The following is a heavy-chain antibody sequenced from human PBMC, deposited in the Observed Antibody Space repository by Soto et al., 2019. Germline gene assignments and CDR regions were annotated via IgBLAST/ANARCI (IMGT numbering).Heavy chain of an antibody. D-gene: IGHD4-17*01. V-gene: IGHV3-30*18. CDR3: AKCYTVTTLWCAFDI. CDR1: GFTFSSYG. Sequence: QVQLVESGGGVVQPGRSLRLSCAASGFTFSSYGMHWVRQAPGKGLEWVAVISYDGSNKYYADSVKGRFTISRDNSKNTLYLQMSSLRAEDTAVYYCAKCYTVTTLWCAFDIWGQGTMVTVSS. CDR2: ISYDGSNK. J-gene: IGHJ3*02.